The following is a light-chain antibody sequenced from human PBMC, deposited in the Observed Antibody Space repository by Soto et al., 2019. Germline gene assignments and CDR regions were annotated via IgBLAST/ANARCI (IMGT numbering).Light chain of an antibody. CDR3: QQYNNWPLT. V-gene: IGKV3-15*01. CDR1: QSVSSY. CDR2: AAS. J-gene: IGKJ1*01. Sequence: EIVLTQSPATLTLSPVARATLSCRASQSVSSYLAWYQQKPGQAPRLLIYAASIRATGVPSRFSGSGSGTDFTLTIRSLQPEDFAVYYCQQYNNWPLTFGQGTKVDI.